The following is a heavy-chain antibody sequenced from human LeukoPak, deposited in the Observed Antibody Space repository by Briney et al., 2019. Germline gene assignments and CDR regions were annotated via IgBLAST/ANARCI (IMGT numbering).Heavy chain of an antibody. Sequence: PGGSLRLSCAASGFTFSTYSMNWVRQAPGKGLVWVSRINGDGRSTNYADSVKGRFTISRDNAKNTLYLQLNSLRAEDTAMYYCARDLDDVLTGIDYWGQGTLVTVSS. CDR1: GFTFSTYS. J-gene: IGHJ4*02. V-gene: IGHV3-74*01. D-gene: IGHD3-9*01. CDR3: ARDLDDVLTGIDY. CDR2: INGDGRST.